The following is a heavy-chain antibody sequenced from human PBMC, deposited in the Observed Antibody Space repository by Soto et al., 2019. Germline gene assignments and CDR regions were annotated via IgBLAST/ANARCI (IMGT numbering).Heavy chain of an antibody. CDR2: ISYDGGSA. Sequence: QVQLVESGGGMIQPGRSLRLSCVASGFTFSNYGMHWVRQAPGKGLEWVAGISYDGGSADYVDSVKGRFTLSRDNSNNTLSLQMHILRVEDTAVYFCAKGGYYSLFDIWGQGTMVTVSA. V-gene: IGHV3-30*18. CDR1: GFTFSNYG. CDR3: AKGGYYSLFDI. J-gene: IGHJ3*02. D-gene: IGHD3-16*01.